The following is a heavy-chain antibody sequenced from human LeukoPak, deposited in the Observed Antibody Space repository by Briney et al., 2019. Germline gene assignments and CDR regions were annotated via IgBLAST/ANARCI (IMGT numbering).Heavy chain of an antibody. V-gene: IGHV4-59*01. D-gene: IGHD3-22*01. CDR3: ARAGYYDSSGWEY. CDR2: IYYSGST. CDR1: GGSISSYY. Sequence: SETLSLTRTVSGGSISSYYWSWIRQPPGKGLEWIGYIYYSGSTNYNPSLKSRVTISVDTSKNQFSLKLSSVTAADTAVYYCARAGYYDSSGWEYWGQGTLVTVSS. J-gene: IGHJ4*02.